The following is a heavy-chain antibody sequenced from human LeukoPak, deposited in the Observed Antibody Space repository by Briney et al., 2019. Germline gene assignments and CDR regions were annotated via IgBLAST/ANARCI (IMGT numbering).Heavy chain of an antibody. V-gene: IGHV4-39*01. CDR3: ARWGYYGSGSYYVRDSYYFDY. CDR1: GGSISSSSYY. CDR2: IYYSGST. D-gene: IGHD3-10*01. J-gene: IGHJ4*02. Sequence: SETLSLTCTVSGGSISSSSYYWGWIRQPPGKGLEWIGSIYYSGSTYYNPSLKSRVTISVDTSKNQFSLKLSSVTAADTAVYYCARWGYYGSGSYYVRDSYYFDYWGQGTLVTVSS.